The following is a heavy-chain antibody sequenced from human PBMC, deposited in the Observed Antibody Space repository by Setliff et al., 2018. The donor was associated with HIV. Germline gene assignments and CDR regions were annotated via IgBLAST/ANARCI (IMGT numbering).Heavy chain of an antibody. CDR2: INRSGTP. D-gene: IGHD3-10*01. CDR3: AAPGTSGTYYRVFDY. J-gene: IGHJ4*02. V-gene: IGHV4-34*01. Sequence: PSETLSLTCAVYGGSLSDYYWSWIRQPPGKGLEWIAEINRSGTPNYNPSLESRVTISVDSSKNRVSLKLSSVTAADTAVYYCAAPGTSGTYYRVFDYWGQGVLVTVSS. CDR1: GGSLSDYY.